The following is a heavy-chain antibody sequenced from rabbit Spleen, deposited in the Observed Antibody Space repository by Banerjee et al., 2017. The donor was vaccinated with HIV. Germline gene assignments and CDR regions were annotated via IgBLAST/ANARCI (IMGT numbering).Heavy chain of an antibody. J-gene: IGHJ3*01. D-gene: IGHD7-1*01. CDR1: GIDFSSYYY. V-gene: IGHV1S45*01. CDR2: IYAGSSGST. CDR3: ARFYAGYGDFGYAAM. Sequence: QQQLEESGGGLVKPGGTLTLTCKASGIDFSSYYYMCWVRQAPGKGLEWIACIYAGSSGSTYSATWAKGRFTISKPSSTTVTLQMTSLTAADTATYFCARFYAGYGDFGYAAMWGQGTLVTVS.